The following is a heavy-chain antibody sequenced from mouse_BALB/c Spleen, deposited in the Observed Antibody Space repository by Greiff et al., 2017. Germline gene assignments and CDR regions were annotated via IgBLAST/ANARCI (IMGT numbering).Heavy chain of an antibody. V-gene: IGHV5-4*02. D-gene: IGHD2-1*01. CDR1: GFTFSDYY. CDR3: ARGPEAYGNFLYAMDY. J-gene: IGHJ4*01. CDR2: ISDGGSYT. Sequence: EVKLMESGGGLVKPGGSLKLSCAASGFTFSDYYMYWVRQTPEKRLEWVATISDGGSYTYYPDSVKGRFTISRDNAKNNLYLQMSSLKSEDTAMYYCARGPEAYGNFLYAMDYWGQGTSVTVSS.